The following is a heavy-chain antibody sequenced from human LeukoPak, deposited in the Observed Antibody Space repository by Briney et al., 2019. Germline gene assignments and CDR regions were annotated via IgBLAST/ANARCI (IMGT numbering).Heavy chain of an antibody. Sequence: SETLSLTCTVSGGSISSGGYYWSWIRQHPGKGLEWIGYTYYSGSTYYNPSLKSRVTISVDTSKNQFSLKLSSVTAADTAVYYCATNRIAAAGTAFDYWGQGTLVTVSS. CDR1: GGSISSGGYY. CDR3: ATNRIAAAGTAFDY. D-gene: IGHD6-13*01. CDR2: TYYSGST. V-gene: IGHV4-31*03. J-gene: IGHJ4*02.